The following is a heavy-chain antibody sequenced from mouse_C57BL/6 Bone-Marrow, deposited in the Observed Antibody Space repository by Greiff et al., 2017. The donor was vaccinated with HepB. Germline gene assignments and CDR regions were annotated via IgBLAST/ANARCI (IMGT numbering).Heavy chain of an antibody. J-gene: IGHJ4*01. CDR2: ISNGGGST. D-gene: IGHD4-1*01. CDR3: ASPLTGTGAMDY. Sequence: EVKLVESGGGLVQPGGSLKLSCAASGFTFSDYYMYWVRQTPEKRLEWVAYISNGGGSTYYPDTVKGRFTISRDNAKNTLYLQMSRLKSEDTAMYYCASPLTGTGAMDYWGQGTSVTVSS. V-gene: IGHV5-12*01. CDR1: GFTFSDYY.